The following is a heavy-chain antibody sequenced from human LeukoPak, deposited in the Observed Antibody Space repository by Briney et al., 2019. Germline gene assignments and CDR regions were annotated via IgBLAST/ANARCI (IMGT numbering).Heavy chain of an antibody. Sequence: ETLSLTCAVSDVSFTNYYWTWIRQSPGKGLEWVSYISSSSSTIYYADSVKGRFTISRDNAKNSLYLQMNSLRAEDTAVYYCARASYSSSWYPSFDYWGQGTLVTVSS. CDR3: ARASYSSSWYPSFDY. V-gene: IGHV3-48*01. CDR1: DVSFTNYY. D-gene: IGHD6-13*01. J-gene: IGHJ4*02. CDR2: ISSSSSTI.